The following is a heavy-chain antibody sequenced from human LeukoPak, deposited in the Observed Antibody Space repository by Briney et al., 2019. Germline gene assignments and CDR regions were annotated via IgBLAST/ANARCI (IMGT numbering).Heavy chain of an antibody. J-gene: IGHJ3*02. V-gene: IGHV3-7*03. CDR2: IKYDASEQ. CDR3: ARDSVRGRPLVAFDI. Sequence: GGSLRLSCAASGFSFSNYWMNWVRQAPGKGLEWVANIKYDASEQYYVDSVKGRFTISRDNAKNSLYLQMNILRAEDTAVYYCARDSVRGRPLVAFDIWGEGTMVTVSS. D-gene: IGHD3-10*01. CDR1: GFSFSNYW.